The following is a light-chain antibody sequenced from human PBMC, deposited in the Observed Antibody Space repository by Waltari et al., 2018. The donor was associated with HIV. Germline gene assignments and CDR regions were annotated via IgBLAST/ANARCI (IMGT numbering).Light chain of an antibody. J-gene: IGLJ2*01. CDR1: SNDIFNYNY. Sequence: QSALTQPASVSGSPGQSITISCTGASNDIFNYNYVSWYQQHPAKAPKLIIYDVTSRPSCVSNRVSASKSGNTASLTISGLQADDEADYYCSSYTNNNTLIFGGGTKLTVL. CDR3: SSYTNNNTLI. CDR2: DVT. V-gene: IGLV2-14*03.